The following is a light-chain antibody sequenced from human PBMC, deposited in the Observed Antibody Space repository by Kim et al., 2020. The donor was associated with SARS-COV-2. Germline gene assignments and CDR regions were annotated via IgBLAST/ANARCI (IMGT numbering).Light chain of an antibody. CDR1: RNNVGNQG. J-gene: IGLJ3*02. CDR2: RNN. CDR3: SAWDSSLSAWV. V-gene: IGLV10-54*01. Sequence: QTAALTCTGNRNNVGNQGAAWLQQHQGHPPKLLSYRNNNRPSGISERLSASRSGNTASLTITGLQPEDEADYYCSAWDSSLSAWVFGGGTQLTVL.